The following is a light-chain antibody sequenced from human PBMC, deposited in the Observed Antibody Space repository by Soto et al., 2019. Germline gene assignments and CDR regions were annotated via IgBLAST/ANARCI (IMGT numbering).Light chain of an antibody. CDR1: QSVSDK. CDR2: GAS. V-gene: IGKV3-15*01. J-gene: IGKJ1*01. CDR3: QQYSNWRT. Sequence: EIVMTQSPVTLSVSPGERATLSCRASQSVSDKLAWYQQKPGQAPRLLIYGASTRATGVSARFSGSGSGTEFTLTISSLQSEDFAVYYCQQYSNWRTFGQGTNVEIK.